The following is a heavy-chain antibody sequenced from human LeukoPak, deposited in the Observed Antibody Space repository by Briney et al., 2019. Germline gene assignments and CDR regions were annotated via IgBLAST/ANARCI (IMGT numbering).Heavy chain of an antibody. CDR2: ISASGGST. Sequence: GGSPRLSWAAAGFTFSSYAMSWVRQAPGKGMEWVSAISASGGSTYYADSVKGRYTISRDNSQNTLYLQVNSLRAEETAVYYCAKGLVPAAIRVVDYWGQGTLVTVSS. D-gene: IGHD2-2*01. J-gene: IGHJ4*02. CDR3: AKGLVPAAIRVVDY. V-gene: IGHV3-23*01. CDR1: GFTFSSYA.